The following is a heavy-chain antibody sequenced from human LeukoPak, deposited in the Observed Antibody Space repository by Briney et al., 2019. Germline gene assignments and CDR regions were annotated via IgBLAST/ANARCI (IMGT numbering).Heavy chain of an antibody. Sequence: GGSLRLSCAASEFTFSNYLMHWVRQAPGKGLEWVAVISYDGSDKFYADSVKGRFTISRDSSKNTLYLQMNSLRPEDTAVYYCARARPSMWIDYWGQGTLVTVSS. CDR2: ISYDGSDK. CDR3: ARARPSMWIDY. D-gene: IGHD5-12*01. CDR1: EFTFSNYL. J-gene: IGHJ4*02. V-gene: IGHV3-30*04.